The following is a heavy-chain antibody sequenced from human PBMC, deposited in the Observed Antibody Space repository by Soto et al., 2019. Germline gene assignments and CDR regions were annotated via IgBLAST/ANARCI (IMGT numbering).Heavy chain of an antibody. J-gene: IGHJ4*02. Sequence: GESLRLSWAASGFTFSSYSMNWVRQAPGKGLEWVSSISSSSYIYYADSVKGRFTISRDNAKNSLYLQMNSLRAEDTAVYYCARGLVHILTGYANGDFDYWVQGTRVTVSS. CDR2: ISSSSYI. CDR1: GFTFSSYS. D-gene: IGHD3-9*01. CDR3: ARGLVHILTGYANGDFDY. V-gene: IGHV3-21*01.